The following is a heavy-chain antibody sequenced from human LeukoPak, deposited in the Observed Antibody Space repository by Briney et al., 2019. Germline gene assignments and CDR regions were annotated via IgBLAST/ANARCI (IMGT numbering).Heavy chain of an antibody. CDR1: GFTFSSYG. CDR3: AKDGGYSSGWYYFDY. J-gene: IGHJ4*02. CDR2: ISYDGSNK. Sequence: GGSLRLSCAASGFTFSSYGMHWVRQAPGKGREWVAVISYDGSNKYYADSVKGRFTISRDNSKNTLYLQMNSLRAEDTAVYYCAKDGGYSSGWYYFDYWGQGTLVTVSS. D-gene: IGHD6-19*01. V-gene: IGHV3-30*18.